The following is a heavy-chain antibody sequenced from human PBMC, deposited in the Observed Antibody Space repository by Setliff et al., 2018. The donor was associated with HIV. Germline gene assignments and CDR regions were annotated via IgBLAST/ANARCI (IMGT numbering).Heavy chain of an antibody. CDR1: GGTFSSFA. CDR2: IIPIFGTP. D-gene: IGHD5-18*01. J-gene: IGHJ3*02. CDR3: ASGMRWDTAMGDAFDI. V-gene: IGHV1-69*06. Sequence: SVKVSCKASGGTFSSFAISWVRQAPGQGLEWLGRIIPIFGTPNYAQKFQGRVTITADKSTSTAYMELRSLKSDDTAIYFCASGMRWDTAMGDAFDIWGQGTMVTVSS.